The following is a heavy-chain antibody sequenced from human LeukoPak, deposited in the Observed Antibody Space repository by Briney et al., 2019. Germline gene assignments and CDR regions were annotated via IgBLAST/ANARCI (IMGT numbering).Heavy chain of an antibody. CDR3: STVRWNDGDAFDI. D-gene: IGHD1-1*01. V-gene: IGHV4-61*01. J-gene: IGHJ3*02. Sequence: SETLSLTCSVSGGSVSSGSYYWSWIRQPPGKGLEWIGYSSYSGSTSYNPSLKSRVTIAVDTSKNQFSLRLRSVTAADTAVYYCSTVRWNDGDAFDIWGQGTMVTVSS. CDR2: SSYSGST. CDR1: GGSVSSGSYY.